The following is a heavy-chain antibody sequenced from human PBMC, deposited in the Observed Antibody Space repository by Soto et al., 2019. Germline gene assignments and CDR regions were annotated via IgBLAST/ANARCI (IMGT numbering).Heavy chain of an antibody. V-gene: IGHV2-5*02. CDR3: AHIKGHYYGSGRYYFDY. CDR2: IYWDDDK. D-gene: IGHD3-10*01. J-gene: IGHJ4*02. Sequence: SGPTLVNPTQTLTLTCTFSGFSLSTSGVGVGWIRQPPGKALEWLALIYWDDDKRYSPSLKSSLTITKDTSKNQVVLTMTNMDPVDTATYYCAHIKGHYYGSGRYYFDYWGQGTLVTVSS. CDR1: GFSLSTSGVG.